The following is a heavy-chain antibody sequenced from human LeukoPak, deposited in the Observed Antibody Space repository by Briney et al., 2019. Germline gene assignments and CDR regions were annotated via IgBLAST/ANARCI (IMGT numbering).Heavy chain of an antibody. CDR2: ISSRSNYI. V-gene: IGHV3-21*01. J-gene: IGHJ2*01. D-gene: IGHD2-2*01. CDR1: GFTFSSYT. CDR3: ARDAYCSSTSCKEYFDL. Sequence: GGSLRLSCAASGFTFSSYTMNWVRQAPGKGLEWVSSISSRSNYIYYADSVKGRFTISRDNAKNSLYLQMNSLRAEDPAVYYCARDAYCSSTSCKEYFDLWGRGTLVTVSS.